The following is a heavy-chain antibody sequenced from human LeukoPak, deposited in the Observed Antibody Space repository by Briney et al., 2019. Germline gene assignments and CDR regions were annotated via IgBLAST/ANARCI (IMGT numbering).Heavy chain of an antibody. Sequence: GGSLRLSCAASGFTFSDYYMSWIRQAPGKGLEWVSYISRSGSTIYYADSVKGRFTISRDNAKNSLYLQMNSLRAEDTAVYYCARAEADTAMVIFDYWGQGTLVTVSS. CDR2: ISRSGSTI. V-gene: IGHV3-11*01. CDR1: GFTFSDYY. J-gene: IGHJ4*02. D-gene: IGHD5-18*01. CDR3: ARAEADTAMVIFDY.